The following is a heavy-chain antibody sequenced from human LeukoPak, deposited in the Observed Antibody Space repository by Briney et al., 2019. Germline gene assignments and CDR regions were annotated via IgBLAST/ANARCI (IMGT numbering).Heavy chain of an antibody. V-gene: IGHV3-23*01. CDR3: AKQLGYCSDGSCYFPY. Sequence: GGSLRLSCKASGFTFTNAWMNWVRQAPGKGLEWVSAIIDSGGSTSYADSVKGRFTISRDNSKSTLCLQMNSLRAEDTAVYYCAKQLGYCSDGSCYFPYWGQGTLVTVSS. J-gene: IGHJ4*02. CDR1: GFTFTNAW. CDR2: IIDSGGST. D-gene: IGHD2-15*01.